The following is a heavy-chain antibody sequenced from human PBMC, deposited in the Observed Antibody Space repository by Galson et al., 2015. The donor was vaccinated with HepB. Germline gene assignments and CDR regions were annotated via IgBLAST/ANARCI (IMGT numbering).Heavy chain of an antibody. D-gene: IGHD5-24*01. CDR3: ARGRWV. CDR2: ISTTGDT. Sequence: TLSLTCTVSGDSISNGNFYWSWIRQPAGKGLEWIGQISTTGDTNYNPSLKSRVTISVDTSRNQFSLKLNSVTVADMAVYYCARGRWVWGQGTTVTVSS. CDR1: GDSISNGNFY. V-gene: IGHV4-61*09. J-gene: IGHJ6*02.